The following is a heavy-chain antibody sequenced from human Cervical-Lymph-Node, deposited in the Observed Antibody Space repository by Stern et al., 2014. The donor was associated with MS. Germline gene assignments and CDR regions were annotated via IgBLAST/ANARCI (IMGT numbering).Heavy chain of an antibody. D-gene: IGHD6-13*01. V-gene: IGHV4-59*01. Sequence: QVQLQESGPGLVKPSETLSLTCTVSGDSITDYYWTWIRQPPGKGLQWIGYVYYIGNSDYNPSLKSRVTISIDTSKNQLSLRLRSVTAADTAVYYCARAPAGGVRYYFDHWGQGTLVTVSS. CDR1: GDSITDYY. J-gene: IGHJ4*02. CDR2: VYYIGNS. CDR3: ARAPAGGVRYYFDH.